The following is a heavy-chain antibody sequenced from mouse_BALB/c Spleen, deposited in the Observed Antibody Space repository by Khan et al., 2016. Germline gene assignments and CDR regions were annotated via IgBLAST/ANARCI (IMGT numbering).Heavy chain of an antibody. CDR1: GYSITSDCA. J-gene: IGHJ3*01. CDR3: VRGNACFFALFAS. V-gene: IGHV3-2*02. Sequence: EVQLQESGLGLVKPSQSLSITCTVTGYSITSDCAWSRIRQFPGNRVEWMGYISYSGYTGYNPSLKSRITITRDTSKKQVFLQLNSVTTEYTSTYYSVRGNACFFALFASWGHATLVTLS. CDR2: ISYSGYT.